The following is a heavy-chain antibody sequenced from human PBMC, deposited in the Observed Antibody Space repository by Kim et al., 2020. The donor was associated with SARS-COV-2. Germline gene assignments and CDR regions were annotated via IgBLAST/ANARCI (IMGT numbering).Heavy chain of an antibody. Sequence: SVKVSCKASGGTFSSYAISWVRQAPGQGLEWMGGIIPIFGTANYAQKFQGRVTITADESTSTAYMELSSLRSEDTAVYYCARVASSSSAQGPDSFIDYYYGMDVWGQGTTVTVSS. CDR1: GGTFSSYA. CDR3: ARVASSSSAQGPDSFIDYYYGMDV. V-gene: IGHV1-69*13. J-gene: IGHJ6*02. CDR2: IIPIFGTA. D-gene: IGHD6-6*01.